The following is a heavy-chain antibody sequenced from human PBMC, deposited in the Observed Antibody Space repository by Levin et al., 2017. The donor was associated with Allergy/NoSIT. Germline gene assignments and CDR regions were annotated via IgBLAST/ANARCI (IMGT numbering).Heavy chain of an antibody. CDR1: GFTFSNFA. D-gene: IGHD4/OR15-4a*01. V-gene: IGHV3-30-3*01. J-gene: IGHJ3*01. CDR2: TSYDEYNK. CDR3: ARGTPTMTMRGLAFDF. Sequence: GESLKISCAASGFTFSNFAMHWVRQAPGKGLEWVSVTSYDEYNKFYADSVKGRYTISRDNSKNTLFLQMDSLRPEDTAMYYCARGTPTMTMRGLAFDFWGRGTMGSVSS.